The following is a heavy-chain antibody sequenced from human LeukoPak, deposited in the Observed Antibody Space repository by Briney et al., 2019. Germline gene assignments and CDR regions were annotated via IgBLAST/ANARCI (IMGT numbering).Heavy chain of an antibody. D-gene: IGHD3-10*01. J-gene: IGHJ5*02. CDR2: IYYSGSS. V-gene: IGHV4-39*01. Sequence: SETLSLTCSVSGGSISSSSSYWGWIRQPPGKGLEWIGSIYYSGSSFDNPALKSRVTISVDTSKNQFSLKLSSVTAADTAVYYCARHSLLRITMVRGRGFDPWGQGTLVTVSS. CDR3: ARHSLLRITMVRGRGFDP. CDR1: GGSISSSSSY.